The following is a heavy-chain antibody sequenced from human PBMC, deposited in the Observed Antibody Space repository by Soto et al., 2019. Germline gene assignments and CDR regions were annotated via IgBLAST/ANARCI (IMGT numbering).Heavy chain of an antibody. J-gene: IGHJ3*02. CDR1: GGSMTNYY. Sequence: QVQLQESGPGLVEPSETLSLTCTVSGGSMTNYYWSWIRQPPGKGLEWIGYIYYSGNTNYNSSFTSRVTRSIDMSKKQYSLQLSSETAADTAVYYCARPFDIWGQGTMVTVSS. CDR3: ARPFDI. CDR2: IYYSGNT. V-gene: IGHV4-59*08.